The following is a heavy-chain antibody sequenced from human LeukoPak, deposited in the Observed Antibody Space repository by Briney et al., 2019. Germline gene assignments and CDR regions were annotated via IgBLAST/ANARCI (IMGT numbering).Heavy chain of an antibody. CDR3: ATLSSSSWYGFDP. Sequence: GASVKVSCKTSGYTFTGYYIHWVRQAPGQGLEWMGWIDPNSGGTNYAQKFQGRVTMTRDTSISTAYTELSKLTSADTAVYRCATLSSSSWYGFDPWGQGTLVTVSS. D-gene: IGHD6-13*01. CDR1: GYTFTGYY. CDR2: IDPNSGGT. V-gene: IGHV1-2*02. J-gene: IGHJ5*02.